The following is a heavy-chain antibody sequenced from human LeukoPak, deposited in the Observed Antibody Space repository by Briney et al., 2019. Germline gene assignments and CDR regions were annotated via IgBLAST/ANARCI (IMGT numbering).Heavy chain of an antibody. CDR1: GFTFSSYW. D-gene: IGHD3-22*01. J-gene: IGHJ3*02. CDR3: ARGLFLSGYLDAFDI. Sequence: GGSLRLSCAASGFTFSSYWMSWVRQAPGKGLEWVANIKQDGSEKYYVDSVKGRFTISRDNAKNSLYLQMNSLRVEDTAVYYCARGLFLSGYLDAFDIWGQGTVVTVSS. CDR2: IKQDGSEK. V-gene: IGHV3-7*03.